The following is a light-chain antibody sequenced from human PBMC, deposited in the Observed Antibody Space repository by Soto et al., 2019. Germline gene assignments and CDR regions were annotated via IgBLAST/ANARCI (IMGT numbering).Light chain of an antibody. J-gene: IGKJ1*01. CDR3: QQSYSTPWT. Sequence: DIQMTQSPSSLSASVGDRVTITCRASQSISSYLYWYQQKPGKAPKLLIYAASSLQSGVPSRFSGSGSGTDFTLTISSLQPEDFATYYCQQSYSTPWTFGQGTKAEIK. CDR2: AAS. CDR1: QSISSY. V-gene: IGKV1-39*01.